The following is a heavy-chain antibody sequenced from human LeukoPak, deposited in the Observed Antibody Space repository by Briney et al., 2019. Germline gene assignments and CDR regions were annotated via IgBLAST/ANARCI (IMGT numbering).Heavy chain of an antibody. J-gene: IGHJ4*02. CDR2: ISYDGSNK. Sequence: GGSLRLSCAASGFTFSSFGIHWVRQAPGKGLEWVAVISYDGSNKYYADSVKGRFTISRDNSKNTLYLQMNSLRAEDTAVYYCAHYLYWGQGTLVTVSS. CDR3: AHYLY. CDR1: GFTFSSFG. D-gene: IGHD1-26*01. V-gene: IGHV3-30*03.